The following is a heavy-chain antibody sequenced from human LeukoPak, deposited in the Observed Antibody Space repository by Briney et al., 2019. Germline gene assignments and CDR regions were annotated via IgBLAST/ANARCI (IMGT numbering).Heavy chain of an antibody. CDR2: ISAYNGNT. J-gene: IGHJ4*02. CDR1: GYTFTNYG. D-gene: IGHD5-12*01. V-gene: IGHV1-18*01. Sequence: ASVKVSCKASGYTFTNYGISWVRQAPRQGLEWMGWISAYNGNTNYAQKLQGRVTMTTDTSTSTAYMELRSLRSDDTAVYYCASGFLGGYDSNFDYWGQGTLVTVSS. CDR3: ASGFLGGYDSNFDY.